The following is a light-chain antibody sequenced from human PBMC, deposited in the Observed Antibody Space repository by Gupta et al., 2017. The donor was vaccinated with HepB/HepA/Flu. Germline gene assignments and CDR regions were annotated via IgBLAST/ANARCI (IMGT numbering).Light chain of an antibody. CDR2: GVS. Sequence: DIVMTRSAATLSVSPGERATLSCRASQSSRTTLAWYQQKPGQAPRLLIYGVSTRATGIPARFSGSGSGTEFTLTISRLQSEDFAVYYCQEYNNWHTFGQGTKVEIK. CDR3: QEYNNWHT. CDR1: QSSRTT. V-gene: IGKV3-15*01. J-gene: IGKJ1*01.